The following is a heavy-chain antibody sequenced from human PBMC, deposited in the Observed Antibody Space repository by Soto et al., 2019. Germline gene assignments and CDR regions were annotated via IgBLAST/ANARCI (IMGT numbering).Heavy chain of an antibody. CDR3: ASIYDSSGYYYGNNWFDP. J-gene: IGHJ5*02. CDR1: GASIGSGDYY. Sequence: PSETLSLTCTVSGASIGSGDYYWSWIRQHPGKGLEWIGYIYYSGGTYYNPSLKSRVTISVDTSKNQFSLELSSVTAADTAVYYFASIYDSSGYYYGNNWFDPWGQGTLVTVSS. D-gene: IGHD3-22*01. V-gene: IGHV4-31*02. CDR2: IYYSGGT.